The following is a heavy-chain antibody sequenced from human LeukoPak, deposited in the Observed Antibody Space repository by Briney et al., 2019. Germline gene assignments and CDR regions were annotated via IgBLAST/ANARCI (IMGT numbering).Heavy chain of an antibody. V-gene: IGHV5-51*01. CDR2: IYPGDSDT. Sequence: GASLQISCKGFGSSFTSYWIGWGRPLPGKGLEWMGIIYPGDSDTRYSPSFQGQVTISADKSISTAYLQWSSLKASDTAMYYCARGTKAGPDPFDYWGQGTLVTVSS. D-gene: IGHD1-14*01. CDR3: ARGTKAGPDPFDY. J-gene: IGHJ4*02. CDR1: GSSFTSYW.